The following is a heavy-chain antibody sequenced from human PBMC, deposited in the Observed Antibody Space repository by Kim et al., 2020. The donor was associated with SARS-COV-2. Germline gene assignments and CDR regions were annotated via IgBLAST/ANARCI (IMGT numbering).Heavy chain of an antibody. CDR3: ARLVADDSSGYPYWYFDL. V-gene: IGHV4-39*01. Sequence: KSRVTISVATSKNQFSLKLSSVTAADTAVYYCARLVADDSSGYPYWYFDLWGRGTLVTVSS. J-gene: IGHJ2*01. D-gene: IGHD3-22*01.